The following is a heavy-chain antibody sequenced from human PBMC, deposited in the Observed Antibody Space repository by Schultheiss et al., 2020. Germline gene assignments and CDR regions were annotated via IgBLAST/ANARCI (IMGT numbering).Heavy chain of an antibody. J-gene: IGHJ2*01. CDR3: ARDGALWYFDL. CDR2: ISSSVSTI. CDR1: GFTFSDYY. Sequence: WGSLRLSCAASGFTFSDYYMSWIRQAPGKGLEWVSYISSSVSTIYYADSVKGRFTISRDNAKNSLYLQMNSLRAEDTAVYYCARDGALWYFDLWGRGTLVTVSS. D-gene: IGHD4/OR15-4a*01. V-gene: IGHV3-11*01.